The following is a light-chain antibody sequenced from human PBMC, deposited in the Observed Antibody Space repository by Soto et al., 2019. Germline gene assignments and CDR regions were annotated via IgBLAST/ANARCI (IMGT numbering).Light chain of an antibody. J-gene: IGKJ4*01. CDR3: QQYESLIT. CDR1: QDIRKY. Sequence: DIQMTQSPSSLSASVGDRVTITCQASQDIRKYLNWYQQKPGKAPKLLIYGASNLETGVPSRFSGSGSGTDFTFTISSLHPEDISTYYCQQYESLITFGGGTKVEIK. CDR2: GAS. V-gene: IGKV1-33*01.